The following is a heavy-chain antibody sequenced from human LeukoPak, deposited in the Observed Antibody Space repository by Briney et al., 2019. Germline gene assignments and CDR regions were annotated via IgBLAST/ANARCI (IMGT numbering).Heavy chain of an antibody. CDR1: GFTFTNYW. V-gene: IGHV3-7*03. Sequence: PGGSLRLSCAASGFTFTNYWMSWVRQAPGKGLEWVANIKQDGSEKIYVDSVKGRFTISRDNAKNSLYLQINSLRAEDTAVYYCARSSYSSSSSVWGQGTMVTVSS. J-gene: IGHJ3*01. CDR2: IKQDGSEK. CDR3: ARSSYSSSSSV. D-gene: IGHD6-6*01.